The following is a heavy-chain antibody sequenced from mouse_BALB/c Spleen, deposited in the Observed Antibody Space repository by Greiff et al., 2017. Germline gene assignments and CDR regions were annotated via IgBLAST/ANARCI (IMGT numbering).Heavy chain of an antibody. Sequence: EVKLLESGGGLVQPGGSLKLSCAASGFDFSRYWMSWVRQAPGKGLEWIGEINPDSSTINYTPSLKDKFIISRDNAKNTLYLQMSKVRSEDTALYYCARRLRGWYFDVWGAGTTVTVSS. CDR3: ARRLRGWYFDV. J-gene: IGHJ1*01. CDR2: INPDSSTI. V-gene: IGHV4-1*02. CDR1: GFDFSRYW. D-gene: IGHD1-1*01.